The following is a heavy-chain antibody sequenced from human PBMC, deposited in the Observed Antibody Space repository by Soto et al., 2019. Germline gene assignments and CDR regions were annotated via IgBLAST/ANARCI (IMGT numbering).Heavy chain of an antibody. Sequence: SETLSLTCAVYGGSFSGYYWSWIRQPPGKGLEWIGEINHSGSTNYNPSLKSRVTISVDTSKNQFSLKLSSVTAADTAVYYCARGLDDFWSGYYGYYYYYMAVWGKGTTVTVSS. CDR2: INHSGST. D-gene: IGHD3-3*01. CDR3: ARGLDDFWSGYYGYYYYYMAV. J-gene: IGHJ6*03. V-gene: IGHV4-34*01. CDR1: GGSFSGYY.